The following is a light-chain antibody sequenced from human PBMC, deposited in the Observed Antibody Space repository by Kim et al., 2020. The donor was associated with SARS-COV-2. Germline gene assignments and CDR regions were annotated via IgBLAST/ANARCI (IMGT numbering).Light chain of an antibody. Sequence: EVVLTQSPVTLSLSPGAKATLTCRASQSLRNSLAWHQKKPGQSPRLLIYDASHRATGIPTRFSGSGYGAYFTLTISSLEPEDSADYYCQQCRNWPLTYGEGTKVDIK. V-gene: IGKV3-11*01. CDR1: QSLRNS. CDR2: DAS. CDR3: QQCRNWPLT. J-gene: IGKJ4*02.